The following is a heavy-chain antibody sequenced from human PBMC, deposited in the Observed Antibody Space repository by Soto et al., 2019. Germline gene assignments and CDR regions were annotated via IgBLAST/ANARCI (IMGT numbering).Heavy chain of an antibody. Sequence: SETLSLTCTVSGGSISSYYWSWIRQPPGKGLEWIGYIYYSGSTNYNPSLKSRVTISVDTSKNQFSLKLSSVTAADTAVYYCARDSVIPGIAAAGTYYYYGRDVWGQGTTVTGSS. CDR3: ARDSVIPGIAAAGTYYYYGRDV. J-gene: IGHJ6*02. D-gene: IGHD6-13*01. CDR2: IYYSGST. V-gene: IGHV4-59*01. CDR1: GGSISSYY.